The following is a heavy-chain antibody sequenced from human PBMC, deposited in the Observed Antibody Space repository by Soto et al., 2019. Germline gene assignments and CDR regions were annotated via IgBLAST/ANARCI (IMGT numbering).Heavy chain of an antibody. CDR3: ARQRSSVVSQASFDV. J-gene: IGHJ4*02. V-gene: IGHV4-39*01. CDR2: IYYSGST. CDR1: GDSISSRIYY. D-gene: IGHD2-21*01. Sequence: PSESLSLTCTVTGDSISSRIYYWGGMRHPPGKGLEWIGSIYYSGSTYNNPSLRSRIYKSMDTSKEQFSLKLKSVTAADKALYFCARQRSSVVSQASFDVWGPGTLVTVSS.